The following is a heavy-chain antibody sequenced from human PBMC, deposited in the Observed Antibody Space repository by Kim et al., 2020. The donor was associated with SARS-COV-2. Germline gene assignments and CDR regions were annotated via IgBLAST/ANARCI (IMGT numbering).Heavy chain of an antibody. Sequence: SVKGRFNISRDNAKNSLYLQMNSLRDEDTAVYYCARGGDGDYVFPNWFDPWGQGTLVTVSS. J-gene: IGHJ5*02. CDR3: ARGGDGDYVFPNWFDP. V-gene: IGHV3-48*02. D-gene: IGHD4-17*01.